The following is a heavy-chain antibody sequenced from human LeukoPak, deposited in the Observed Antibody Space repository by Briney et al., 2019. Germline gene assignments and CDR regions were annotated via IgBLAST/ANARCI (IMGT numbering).Heavy chain of an antibody. CDR2: ISAYNGNT. D-gene: IGHD3-9*01. Sequence: ASVKVSCKASGYTFTSYGISWVRQAPGQGLEWMGWISAYNGNTNYAQKLQGRVTMTTDTSTSTAYMELRSLRSDDTAVYYCARVALIGYYDTLTGYSPLDYWGQGTLVTVSS. J-gene: IGHJ4*02. CDR1: GYTFTSYG. CDR3: ARVALIGYYDTLTGYSPLDY. V-gene: IGHV1-18*01.